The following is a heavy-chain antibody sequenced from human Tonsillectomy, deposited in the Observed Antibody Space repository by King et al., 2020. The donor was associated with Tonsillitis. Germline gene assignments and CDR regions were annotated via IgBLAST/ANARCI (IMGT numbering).Heavy chain of an antibody. CDR3: ARLIYARSGYSDY. D-gene: IGHD3-22*01. V-gene: IGHV3-23*04. Sequence: VQLVESGGRLVQPGGSLRLSCAASGFTVSAYAMSWVRQAPGKGLEWVSLISGSTGTTYYADSVKGRFTISRDNSKKTLSLQMNSLRAEDTAVYYCARLIYARSGYSDYWGQGTLVTVSS. CDR2: ISGSTGTT. J-gene: IGHJ4*02. CDR1: GFTVSAYA.